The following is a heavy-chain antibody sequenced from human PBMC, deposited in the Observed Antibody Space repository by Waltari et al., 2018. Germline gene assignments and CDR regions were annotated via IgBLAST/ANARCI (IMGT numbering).Heavy chain of an antibody. D-gene: IGHD6-13*01. J-gene: IGHJ4*02. Sequence: QVQLQESGPGLVKPSQTLSLTCTVSGGSISSGSYYWSWIRQPAGKGLEWIGRIYTSGSTNYNPSLKSRVTISVDTSKNQFSLKLSSVTAADTAVYYCGRIPLPYSSSWYVDYWGQGTLVTVSS. CDR3: GRIPLPYSSSWYVDY. CDR1: GGSISSGSYY. CDR2: IYTSGST. V-gene: IGHV4-61*02.